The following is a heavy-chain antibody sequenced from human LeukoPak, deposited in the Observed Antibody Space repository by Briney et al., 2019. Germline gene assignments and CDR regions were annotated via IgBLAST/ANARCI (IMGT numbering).Heavy chain of an antibody. CDR2: ISGSGGST. J-gene: IGHJ4*02. V-gene: IGHV3-23*01. D-gene: IGHD3-22*01. CDR1: GFTFSSYA. Sequence: QPGGSLRLSCAASGFTFSSYAMSWVRQAPGKGLEWVSAISGSGGSTYYADSVKGRFTISRDNSKNTLYLQMNSLRAEDTAVYYCAKSHSGTMIVVTYYYFDYWGQGTLVTVSS. CDR3: AKSHSGTMIVVTYYYFDY.